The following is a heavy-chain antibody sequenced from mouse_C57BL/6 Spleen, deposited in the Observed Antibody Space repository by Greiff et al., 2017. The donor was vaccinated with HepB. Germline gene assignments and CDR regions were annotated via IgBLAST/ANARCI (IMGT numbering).Heavy chain of an antibody. CDR3: ARERVYYDYDGYFDY. D-gene: IGHD2-4*01. J-gene: IGHJ2*01. V-gene: IGHV1-55*01. CDR1: GYTFTSYW. CDR2: IYPGSGST. Sequence: VQLQQPGAELVKPGASVKMSCKASGYTFTSYWITWVKQRPGQGLEWIGDIYPGSGSTNYNETFKSKATLTVDTSSSTAYMQLSSLTSEDAAVYYCARERVYYDYDGYFDYWGQGTTLTVSS.